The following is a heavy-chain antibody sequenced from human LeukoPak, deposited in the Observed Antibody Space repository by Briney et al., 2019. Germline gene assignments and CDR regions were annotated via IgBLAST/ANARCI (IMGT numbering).Heavy chain of an antibody. V-gene: IGHV1-69*04. Sequence: VKLSFKCSGCSFSSYAFSLVRQAPAQGLELMGRIIPILGIANYSQKFQGRVTITADKSTSTAYMELSSLRSEDTAVYYCARGSRPVTYYFDYWGQGTLVTVSS. J-gene: IGHJ4*02. D-gene: IGHD4-17*01. CDR2: IIPILGIA. CDR3: ARGSRPVTYYFDY. CDR1: GCSFSSYA.